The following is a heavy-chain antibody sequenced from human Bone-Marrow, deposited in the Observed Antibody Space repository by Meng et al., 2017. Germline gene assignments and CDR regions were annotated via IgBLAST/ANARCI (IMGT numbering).Heavy chain of an antibody. CDR1: GFNFGDSA. D-gene: IGHD3-3*01. Sequence: GSSLMISCSSSGFNFGDSAMSWVRQAPGKGLERVGFIRSKIFGGGPDYSESVKGRFTISRDDSKSIVYLQMNNLETEDTAVYFCTRPARKEATIFGDAFDIWGQGTMVTVSS. J-gene: IGHJ3*02. V-gene: IGHV3-49*04. CDR2: IRSKIFGGGP. CDR3: TRPARKEATIFGDAFDI.